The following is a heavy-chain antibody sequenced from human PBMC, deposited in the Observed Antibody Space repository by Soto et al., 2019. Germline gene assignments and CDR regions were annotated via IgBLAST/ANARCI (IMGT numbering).Heavy chain of an antibody. CDR2: ISHTGSA. V-gene: IGHV4-31*03. D-gene: IGHD1-7*01. J-gene: IGHJ4*02. CDR1: GASVTSDSYY. Sequence: SETLSRTCSVSGASVTSDSYYWSWIRQHPGKGLEWIGYISHTGSAFYNPSLKSRVSISIDASTDKFSLRLSSLTAADTAVYYCASRDPGTSVDYWGQGTLVTVSS. CDR3: ASRDPGTSVDY.